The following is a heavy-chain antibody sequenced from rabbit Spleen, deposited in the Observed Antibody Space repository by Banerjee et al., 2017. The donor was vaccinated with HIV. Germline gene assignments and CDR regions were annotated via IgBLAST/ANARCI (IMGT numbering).Heavy chain of an antibody. Sequence: QSLEESGGDLVKPGASLTLTCKASGFDFSSSYYMCWVRQAPEKGLELIACIDTSSVHTADATWAKGRFTISKTSSTTVTLQMTSLTAADTATYFCARNYVNAFDPWGPGTLVTVS. J-gene: IGHJ2*01. CDR3: ARNYVNAFDP. V-gene: IGHV1S40*01. D-gene: IGHD1-1*01. CDR1: GFDFSSSYY. CDR2: IDTSSVHT.